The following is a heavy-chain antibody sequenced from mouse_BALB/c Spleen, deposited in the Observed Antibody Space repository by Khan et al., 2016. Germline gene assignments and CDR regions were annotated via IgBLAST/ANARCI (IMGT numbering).Heavy chain of an antibody. Sequence: EVQLQESGPGLVKPSQSLSLTCSVTGYSITSGYYWNWIRQFPGNKLEWMGYISYDGSNNYNPSLKNRISITRDTSKNQFFLKMNSVTTEDTATYYCKRHYGSSYGGAMDYWGQGTSVTVSS. J-gene: IGHJ4*01. CDR1: GYSITSGYY. CDR2: ISYDGSN. CDR3: KRHYGSSYGGAMDY. D-gene: IGHD1-1*01. V-gene: IGHV3-6*02.